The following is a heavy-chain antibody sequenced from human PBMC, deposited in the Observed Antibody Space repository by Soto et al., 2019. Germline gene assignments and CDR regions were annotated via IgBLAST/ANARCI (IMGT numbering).Heavy chain of an antibody. Sequence: QLQLQESGPGLVKPSETLSLTCTVSGGSISSSLYYWGWIRQPPRKGLEWIGSIYFSGSSYSNVSLKSRVTVSADTSNNQFSLRLSSVTAADTAVYYCARTTLTGHIDYWGQGTLVTVSS. CDR2: IYFSGSS. CDR3: ARTTLTGHIDY. CDR1: GGSISSSLYY. J-gene: IGHJ4*02. D-gene: IGHD4-4*01. V-gene: IGHV4-39*01.